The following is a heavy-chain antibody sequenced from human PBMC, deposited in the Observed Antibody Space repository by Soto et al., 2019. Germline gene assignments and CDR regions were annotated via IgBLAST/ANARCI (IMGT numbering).Heavy chain of an antibody. Sequence: HPGGSLRLSCAASGFTFSDYAMHWVRQAPGKGLEWVAVVSHDGRNIHYADSVKGRFTISRDSSKNTVSLEMTSLRAEDTAVYYCAKGGRQWLVTSDFNYWGQGA. CDR1: GFTFSDYA. D-gene: IGHD6-19*01. V-gene: IGHV3-30*18. CDR3: AKGGRQWLVTSDFNY. J-gene: IGHJ4*02. CDR2: VSHDGRNI.